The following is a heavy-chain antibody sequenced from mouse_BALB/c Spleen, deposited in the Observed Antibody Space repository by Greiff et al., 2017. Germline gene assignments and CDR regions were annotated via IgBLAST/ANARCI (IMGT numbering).Heavy chain of an antibody. J-gene: IGHJ4*01. CDR3: VRPYYRYDVGAMDY. D-gene: IGHD2-14*01. CDR2: IRSKSNNYAT. Sequence: EVKVVESGGGLVQPKGSLKLSCAASGFTFNTYAMNWVRQAPGKGLEWVARIRSKSNNYATYYADSVKDRFTISRDDSQSMLYLQMNNLKTEDTAMYYCVRPYYRYDVGAMDYWGQGTSVTVSS. CDR1: GFTFNTYA. V-gene: IGHV10-1*02.